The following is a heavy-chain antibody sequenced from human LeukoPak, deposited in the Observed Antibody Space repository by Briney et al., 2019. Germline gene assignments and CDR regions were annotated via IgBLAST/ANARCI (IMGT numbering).Heavy chain of an antibody. D-gene: IGHD4-17*01. CDR2: ISSSSRHR. CDR3: VRDFNTVTTAYLQH. Sequence: PGGSLRLSCVASGFTFSTYSMNWVRQAPGKGLEWVSSISSSSRHRYYADSVKGRFTISRDDAKNSVYLQMNSLRAEETAVYYCVRDFNTVTTAYLQHWGQGTQVTVSS. CDR1: GFTFSTYS. V-gene: IGHV3-21*01. J-gene: IGHJ1*01.